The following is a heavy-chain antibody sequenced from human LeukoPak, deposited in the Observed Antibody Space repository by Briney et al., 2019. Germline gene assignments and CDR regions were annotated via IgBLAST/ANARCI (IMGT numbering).Heavy chain of an antibody. CDR2: ISSSSSYI. J-gene: IGHJ5*02. D-gene: IGHD3-9*01. V-gene: IGHV3-21*01. Sequence: GGSLRFSCAASGFTFSSYSMNWVRQAPGKGLEWVSSISSSSSYIYYADSVKGRFTISRDNAKNSLYLQMNSLRAEDTAVYYCARDGERDEYYDILHNWFDPWGQGTLVTVSS. CDR3: ARDGERDEYYDILHNWFDP. CDR1: GFTFSSYS.